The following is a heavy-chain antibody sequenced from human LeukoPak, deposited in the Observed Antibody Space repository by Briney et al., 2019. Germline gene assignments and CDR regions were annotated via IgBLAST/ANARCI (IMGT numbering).Heavy chain of an antibody. Sequence: SETLSLTCTVSGGSISSYYWSWIRQPPGKGLEWIGYIYYSGSTNYNPSLKNRVTISVDTSKNQFSLKLSSVTAADTAVYYCARERTGTGAFDIWGQGTMVTVSS. CDR1: GGSISSYY. CDR2: IYYSGST. J-gene: IGHJ3*02. V-gene: IGHV4-59*01. CDR3: ARERTGTGAFDI. D-gene: IGHD1-14*01.